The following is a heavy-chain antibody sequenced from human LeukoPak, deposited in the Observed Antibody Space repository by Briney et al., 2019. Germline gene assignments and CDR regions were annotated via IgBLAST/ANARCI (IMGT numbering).Heavy chain of an antibody. CDR2: INTDGSST. J-gene: IGHJ4*02. CDR3: ASLRGYSYGPLDY. V-gene: IGHV3-74*01. Sequence: PGGSLRLSCAASGFTFSSYWMHWVRQAAGKGLVWVSRINTDGSSTSYADSVKGRFTISRDNAKNTLHLQMNSLGAEDTAVYYCASLRGYSYGPLDYWGQGTLVTVSS. D-gene: IGHD5-18*01. CDR1: GFTFSSYW.